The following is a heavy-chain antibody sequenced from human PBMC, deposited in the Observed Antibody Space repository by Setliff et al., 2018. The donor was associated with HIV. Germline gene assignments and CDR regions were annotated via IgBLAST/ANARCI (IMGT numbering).Heavy chain of an antibody. CDR3: AKVATWTGTTYYFES. D-gene: IGHD1-1*01. Sequence: LRLSCAASGFPFSSYIMNWVRQAPGKGLEWISYISGSSTTIYYADSVKGRFIISRDNAKNSLYLQMNSLRAEDTAVYYCAKVATWTGTTYYFESWGQGTLVTVSS. V-gene: IGHV3-48*01. CDR2: ISGSSTTI. CDR1: GFPFSSYI. J-gene: IGHJ4*02.